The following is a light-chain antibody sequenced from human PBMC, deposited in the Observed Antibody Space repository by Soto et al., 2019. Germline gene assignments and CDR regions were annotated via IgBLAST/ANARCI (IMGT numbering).Light chain of an antibody. J-gene: IGKJ2*01. CDR3: QQSYSTPRT. V-gene: IGKV1-39*01. CDR1: QSISSY. Sequence: DIQMTQSPSSLSASVGDRVTITCRASQSISSYLNWYQQKPGKAPKLLIYAASILKSGVPSRFSGSGSGTDFTLTISSLQPEDFATYYCQQSYSTPRTFGQGTKLEIK. CDR2: AAS.